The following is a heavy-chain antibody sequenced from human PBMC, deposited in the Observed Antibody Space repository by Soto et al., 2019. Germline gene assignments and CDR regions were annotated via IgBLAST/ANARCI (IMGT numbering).Heavy chain of an antibody. Sequence: QVKLVESGGGVVQPGKSLRLSCAASGFNFLSYGMHWVRQAPGKGLEWVASVWFDGSNENYADSVKARFTISRDNSKNTLYLQMNSPRAEDTAVYYCARDHYDILTGYYFIDYWGPGTLVTVSS. CDR2: VWFDGSNE. CDR3: ARDHYDILTGYYFIDY. CDR1: GFNFLSYG. J-gene: IGHJ4*02. V-gene: IGHV3-33*01. D-gene: IGHD3-9*01.